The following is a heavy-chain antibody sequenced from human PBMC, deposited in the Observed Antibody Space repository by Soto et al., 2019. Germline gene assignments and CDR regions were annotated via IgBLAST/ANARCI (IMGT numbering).Heavy chain of an antibody. CDR1: GDTFTSYP. J-gene: IGHJ4*02. CDR2: IIPMFGTA. D-gene: IGHD3-3*01. V-gene: IGHV1-69*06. Sequence: QVQLVQSGAEVKKPGSSVKVSCKASGDTFTSYPFSWVRQAPGQGLEWMGGIIPMFGTANNAQKFQGRLTISADKSTSTVSMELSGLKSDDTAVYCCASNGVAGLDYGGQGTLVTVPS. CDR3: ASNGVAGLDY.